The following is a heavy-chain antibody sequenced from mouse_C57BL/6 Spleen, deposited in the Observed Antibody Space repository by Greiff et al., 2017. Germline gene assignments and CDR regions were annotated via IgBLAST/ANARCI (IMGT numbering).Heavy chain of an antibody. V-gene: IGHV1-9*01. CDR1: GYTFTGYW. CDR3: GRGDGYDVAY. Sequence: VQLQQSGAELVKPGASVKLSCKASGYTFTGYWIEWVKQRPGHGLEWIGKILPGSGSTNYNEKFKGKATFTVDKSSNTAYMQLSSLTTEDSASYYWGRGDGYDVAYWGQGTLVTVSA. D-gene: IGHD2-2*01. CDR2: ILPGSGST. J-gene: IGHJ3*01.